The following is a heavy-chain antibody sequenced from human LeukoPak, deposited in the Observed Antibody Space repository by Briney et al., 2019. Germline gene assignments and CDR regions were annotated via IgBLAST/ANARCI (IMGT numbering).Heavy chain of an antibody. CDR2: ISKNRGNT. V-gene: IGHV3-64*01. Sequence: PGGSLRLSCAASGFTLSSYAMPWVRQAPGKGLEYVSAISKNRGNTYYANSVKGRFSISRDNSKNTLYLQMGSLRTEDMAVYYCARVGEGRYYQYYYMDVWGKGTTVTVSS. CDR3: ARVGEGRYYQYYYMDV. J-gene: IGHJ6*03. D-gene: IGHD1-26*01. CDR1: GFTLSSYA.